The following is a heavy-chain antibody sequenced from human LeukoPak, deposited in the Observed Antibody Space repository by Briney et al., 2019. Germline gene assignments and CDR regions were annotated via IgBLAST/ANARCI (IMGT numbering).Heavy chain of an antibody. V-gene: IGHV1-3*01. J-gene: IGHJ4*02. CDR2: INAGNGNT. D-gene: IGHD3-10*01. CDR1: GYTFTSYG. Sequence: ASVKVSCKASGYTFTSYGISWVRQAPGQGLEWMGWINAGNGNTKYSQKFQGRVTITRDTSASTAYMELSSLRSEDTAVYYCARRILWFGEPRGIFDYWGQGTLVTVSS. CDR3: ARRILWFGEPRGIFDY.